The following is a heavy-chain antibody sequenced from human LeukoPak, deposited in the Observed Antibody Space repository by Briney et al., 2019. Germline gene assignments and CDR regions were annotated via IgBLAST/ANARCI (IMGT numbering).Heavy chain of an antibody. Sequence: PSETLSLTCTVSGYSISSGYYWGWIRQPPGKGLEWIGSIYYSGSTYYSPALKSRLTISVDTSKNQFSLKLSSVTAADTAVYYCARLNSPGWFDPWGQGTLVTVSS. J-gene: IGHJ5*02. V-gene: IGHV4-38-2*02. CDR1: GYSISSGYY. CDR3: ARLNSPGWFDP. CDR2: IYYSGST.